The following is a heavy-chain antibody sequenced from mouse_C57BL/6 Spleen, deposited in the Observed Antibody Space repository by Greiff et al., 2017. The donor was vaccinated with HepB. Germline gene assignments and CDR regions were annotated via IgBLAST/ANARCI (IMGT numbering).Heavy chain of an antibody. CDR1: GYSFTGYY. CDR2: INPSTGGT. V-gene: IGHV1-42*01. D-gene: IGHD1-1*01. Sequence: DVQLQESGPELVKPGASVKISCKASGYSFTGYYMNWVKQSPEKSLEWIGEINPSTGGTTYNQKFKAKATLTVDKSSSTAYMQLKSLTSEDSAVYYCARNYGSSWDYWGQGTTLTVSS. CDR3: ARNYGSSWDY. J-gene: IGHJ2*01.